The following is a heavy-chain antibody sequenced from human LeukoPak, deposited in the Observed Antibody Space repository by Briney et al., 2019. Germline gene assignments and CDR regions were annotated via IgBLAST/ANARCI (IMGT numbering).Heavy chain of an antibody. CDR2: IYYSGST. CDR3: ARDGRYSSSWYRVSYNWFDP. Sequence: SETLSLTCTVSGGSISSYYWSWIRQPPGKGLEWIGYIYYSGSTNYNPSLKSRVTISVDTSKNQFSLKLSSVTAADTAVYYCARDGRYSSSWYRVSYNWFDPWGQGILVTVSS. D-gene: IGHD6-13*01. J-gene: IGHJ5*02. V-gene: IGHV4-59*01. CDR1: GGSISSYY.